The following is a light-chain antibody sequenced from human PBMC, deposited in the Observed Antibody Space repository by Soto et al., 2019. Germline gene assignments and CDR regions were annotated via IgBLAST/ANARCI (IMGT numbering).Light chain of an antibody. CDR1: QTISNW. CDR3: QQYYSYSM. Sequence: DIQMTQSPSTLSASVGDRVTITCRASQTISNWLAWYQQKPGKAPKLLIYDASSLEGGVPSRFSGSGSGTEFTLTLSSLQPDDFATYYCQQYYSYSMFGQGTKVEIK. J-gene: IGKJ1*01. CDR2: DAS. V-gene: IGKV1-5*01.